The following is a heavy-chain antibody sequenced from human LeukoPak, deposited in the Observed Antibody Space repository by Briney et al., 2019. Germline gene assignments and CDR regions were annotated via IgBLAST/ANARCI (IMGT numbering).Heavy chain of an antibody. D-gene: IGHD5-24*01. CDR2: ISYDGSNI. J-gene: IGHJ5*02. CDR1: GFTFSSYG. Sequence: GGSLRLSCAASGFTFSSYGMHWVRQAPGKGLEWVAVISYDGSNIYYADSVKGRFTISRDNSKNTLYLQMNSLRAEDTAVYYCAKAARDTRKNWFDPWGQGTLVTVSS. CDR3: AKAARDTRKNWFDP. V-gene: IGHV3-30*18.